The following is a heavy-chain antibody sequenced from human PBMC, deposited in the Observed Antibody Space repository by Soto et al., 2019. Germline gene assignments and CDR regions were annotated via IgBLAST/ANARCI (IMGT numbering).Heavy chain of an antibody. V-gene: IGHV4-31*03. J-gene: IGHJ5*02. CDR1: GGSISSGGYY. CDR2: IYYSGST. Sequence: PSETLSLTCTVSGGSISSGGYYWSWIRQHPGKGLEWIGYIYYSGSTYYNPSLKSRVTISVDTSKNQFSLKLSSVTAADTAVYYCARGFGNCSGGSCPRFDPWGQGALVTVSS. CDR3: ARGFGNCSGGSCPRFDP. D-gene: IGHD2-15*01.